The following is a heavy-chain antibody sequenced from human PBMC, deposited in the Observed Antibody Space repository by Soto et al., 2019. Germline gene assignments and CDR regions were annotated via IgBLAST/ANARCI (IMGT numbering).Heavy chain of an antibody. V-gene: IGHV4-31*03. CDR2: IHHSGST. CDR3: AREDRNYYDTSGYYH. CDR1: GGSISSGGYY. Sequence: SETLSLTCTVSGGSISSGGYYWSWIRQHPGKGLEWIGYIHHSGSTYYNPSLKSRLTMSIDTSKSQFSLKLSSVTAADSAVYYCAREDRNYYDTSGYYHWGQGTLVTVSS. J-gene: IGHJ5*02. D-gene: IGHD3-22*01.